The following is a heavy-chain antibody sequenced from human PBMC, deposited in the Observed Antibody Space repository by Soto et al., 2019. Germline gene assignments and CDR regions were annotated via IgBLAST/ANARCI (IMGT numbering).Heavy chain of an antibody. CDR2: IIPISDTT. CDR1: GGTFSSYA. J-gene: IGHJ6*02. D-gene: IGHD2-2*01. CDR3: ARSQGSSTSLEIYYYYYCGMDV. V-gene: IGHV1-69*01. Sequence: QVQLVQSGAEVKKPGSSVKVSCKASGGTFSSYAISWVRQAPGQGLEWMGGIIPISDTTNYAQKFQGRVTITSDESTSTAYMELSSLRSEDTSVYYCARSQGSSTSLEIYYYYYCGMDVWGQGTMVTVSS.